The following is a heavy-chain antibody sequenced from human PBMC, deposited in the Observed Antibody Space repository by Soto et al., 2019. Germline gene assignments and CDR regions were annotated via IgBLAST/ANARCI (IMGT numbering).Heavy chain of an antibody. CDR3: TTYYDYIWGSYRPYFDY. CDR2: IRSKANSYAT. CDR1: GFTFSGSA. Sequence: GGSLRLSCAASGFTFSGSAMHWVRQASGKGLEWVGRIRSKANSYATAYAASVKGRFTISRDDSKNTAYLQMNSLKTEDTAVYYCTTYYDYIWGSYRPYFDYWGQGTLVTVSS. D-gene: IGHD3-16*02. V-gene: IGHV3-73*01. J-gene: IGHJ4*02.